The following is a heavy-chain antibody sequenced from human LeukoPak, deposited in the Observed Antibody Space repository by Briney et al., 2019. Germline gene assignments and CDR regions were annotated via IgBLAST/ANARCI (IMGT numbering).Heavy chain of an antibody. J-gene: IGHJ4*02. CDR3: ARHRGSPYSGSYYYFDY. CDR2: MYYSGST. CDR1: GGSISSSSYC. Sequence: LETLSLTCTVSGGSISSSSYCWGWIRQPPGKGLEWIGSMYYSGSTYYNPSLKSRVTISVDTSKNQFSLKLSSVTAADTAVYYCARHRGSPYSGSYYYFDYWGQGTLVTVSS. D-gene: IGHD1-26*01. V-gene: IGHV4-39*01.